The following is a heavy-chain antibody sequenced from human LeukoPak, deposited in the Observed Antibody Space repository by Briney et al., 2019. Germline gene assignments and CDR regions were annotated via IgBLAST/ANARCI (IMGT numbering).Heavy chain of an antibody. CDR2: INHSGST. D-gene: IGHD3-22*01. CDR1: GGSFSGYY. CDR3: ARGWGYYDSSGRFDY. Sequence: SETLSLTCAVYGGSFSGYYWSWIRQPPGKGLEWIGEINHSGSTNYNPSLKSRVTISVDTSKNQFSLKLSSVTAADTAVYYCARGWGYYDSSGRFDYWGQGTLVTVSS. V-gene: IGHV4-34*01. J-gene: IGHJ4*02.